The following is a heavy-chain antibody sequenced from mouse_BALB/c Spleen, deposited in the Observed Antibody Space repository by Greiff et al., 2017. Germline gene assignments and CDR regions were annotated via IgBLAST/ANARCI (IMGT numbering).Heavy chain of an antibody. Sequence: EVMLVESGPELVKPGASVKISCKASGYSFTGYFMNWVKQSHGKSLEWIGRINPYNGDTFYNQKFKGKATLTVDKSSSTAHMELLSLTSEDSAVYYCGRSGIYYYGSITYYYAMDYWGQGTSVTVSS. CDR2: INPYNGDT. J-gene: IGHJ4*01. CDR3: GRSGIYYYGSITYYYAMDY. D-gene: IGHD1-1*01. V-gene: IGHV1-37*01. CDR1: GYSFTGYF.